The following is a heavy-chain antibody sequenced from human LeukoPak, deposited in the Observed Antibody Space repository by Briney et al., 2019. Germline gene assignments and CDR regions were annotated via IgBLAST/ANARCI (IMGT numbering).Heavy chain of an antibody. Sequence: EASVRVSCTASGYTFTGYLMHWVRQAPGQGLEWMGGIIPIFGTANYAQKFQGRVTITADESTSTAYMELSSLRSEDTAVYYCARALPNYYGSGREIDPWGQGTLVTVSS. V-gene: IGHV1-69*13. D-gene: IGHD3-10*01. J-gene: IGHJ5*02. CDR2: IIPIFGTA. CDR1: GYTFTGYL. CDR3: ARALPNYYGSGREIDP.